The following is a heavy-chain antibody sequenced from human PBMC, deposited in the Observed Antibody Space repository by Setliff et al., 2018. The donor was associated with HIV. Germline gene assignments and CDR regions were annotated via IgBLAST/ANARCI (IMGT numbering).Heavy chain of an antibody. Sequence: SETLSLTCTVSGDSIISDTYYWGWIRQPPGKGPEWIASIFYTGSTFYTSSLKSRVRISMDKPKNQFSLELTSVTTEDTAVFYCARQTRNRYDVLTGYSVLWGQGILVTVSS. V-gene: IGHV4-39*01. CDR1: GDSIISDTYY. J-gene: IGHJ4*02. CDR2: IFYTGST. CDR3: ARQTRNRYDVLTGYSVL. D-gene: IGHD3-9*01.